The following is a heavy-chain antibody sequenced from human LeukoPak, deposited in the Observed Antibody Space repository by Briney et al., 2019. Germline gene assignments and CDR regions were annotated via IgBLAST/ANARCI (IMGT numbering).Heavy chain of an antibody. D-gene: IGHD3-3*01. V-gene: IGHV4-34*01. CDR1: GGSFSGYY. J-gene: IGHJ5*02. CDR2: INHSGST. Sequence: PSETLSLTYAVYGGSFSGYYWSWIRQPPGKGLEWIGEINHSGSTNYNPSLKSRVTISVDTSKNQFSLKLSSVTAADTAVYYCARRGYDFWSGYYTSNWFDPWGQGTLVTVSS. CDR3: ARRGYDFWSGYYTSNWFDP.